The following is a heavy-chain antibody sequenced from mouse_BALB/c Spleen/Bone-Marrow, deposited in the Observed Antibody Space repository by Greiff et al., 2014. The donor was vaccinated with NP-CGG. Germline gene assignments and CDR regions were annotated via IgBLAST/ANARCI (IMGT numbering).Heavy chain of an antibody. Sequence: QVQLQQSGAELAKPGASVKMSCKASGYTLTSYWMHWVKQRPGQGLEWIGYINPSTGYTEYNQKFKDKATLTADKSSSTAYMQLSSLTSEDSAVYYCARDGYGNYEGFAYWGQGTLVTVSA. CDR3: ARDGYGNYEGFAY. J-gene: IGHJ3*01. CDR2: INPSTGYT. CDR1: GYTLTSYW. V-gene: IGHV1-7*01. D-gene: IGHD2-10*02.